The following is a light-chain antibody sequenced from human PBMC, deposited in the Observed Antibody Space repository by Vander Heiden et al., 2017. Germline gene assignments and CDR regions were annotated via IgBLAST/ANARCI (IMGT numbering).Light chain of an antibody. CDR1: QSIRSY. CDR2: AAS. CDR3: QQSDSTPWT. J-gene: IGKJ1*01. V-gene: IGKV1-39*01. Sequence: DIQITQSPSSLSASVAYRVTITCRASQSIRSYLNWYQQKPGKAPKLLIYAASSLQSGVPSRLSGSGSGTDFTLTISRLQPEDFATYYCQQSDSTPWTFCQGTKVXIK.